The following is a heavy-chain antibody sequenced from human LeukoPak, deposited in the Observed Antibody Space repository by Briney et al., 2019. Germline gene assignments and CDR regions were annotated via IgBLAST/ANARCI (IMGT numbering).Heavy chain of an antibody. Sequence: ASVKVSCKASGYTFTVYYMHWVRQGPGQGLEWMGWINPNSGGTNYAQKFQGRVTMTRDTSISTAYMELSRLRSDDTAVYYCATSIVVVPGNWFDPWGQGTLVTVSS. CDR3: ATSIVVVPGNWFDP. V-gene: IGHV1-2*02. D-gene: IGHD2-2*01. CDR2: INPNSGGT. J-gene: IGHJ5*02. CDR1: GYTFTVYY.